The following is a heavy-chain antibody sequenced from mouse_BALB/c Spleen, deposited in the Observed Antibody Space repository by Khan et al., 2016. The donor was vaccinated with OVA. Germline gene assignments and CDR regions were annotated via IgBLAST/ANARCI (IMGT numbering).Heavy chain of an antibody. V-gene: IGHV14-3*02. CDR3: TIGAYNGLFAY. CDR2: IDPANGNV. D-gene: IGHD2-10*01. CDR1: GFNIKDTY. J-gene: IGHJ3*01. Sequence: VQLQQSGAEFVKPGASVKLSCTASGFNIKDTYMHWINQRPQQGLVWIGRIDPANGNVKYDPNFQDKATIAADASSNTAYLQLSSLTSADTAVYYCTIGAYNGLFAYWGQGTLVTVSA.